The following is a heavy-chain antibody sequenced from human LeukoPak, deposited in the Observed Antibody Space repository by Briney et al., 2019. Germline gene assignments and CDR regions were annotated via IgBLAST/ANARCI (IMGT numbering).Heavy chain of an antibody. J-gene: IGHJ3*02. D-gene: IGHD6-13*01. CDR2: IYDFGNT. V-gene: IGHV4-30-2*01. CDR1: GGSISSGSYY. Sequence: PSQTLSLTCTVSGGSISSGSYYWSWIRQTPGKGLEWIGYIYDFGNTYYNPSLKSRVTISIDRSKNEFSLKPYSVTAADTAVYSCARVGALAAAGTFVFDIWGQGTMVAVSS. CDR3: ARVGALAAAGTFVFDI.